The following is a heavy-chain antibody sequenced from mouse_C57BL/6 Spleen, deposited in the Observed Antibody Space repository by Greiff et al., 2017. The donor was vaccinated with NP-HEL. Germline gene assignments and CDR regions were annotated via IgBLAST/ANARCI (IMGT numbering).Heavy chain of an antibody. CDR2: IDPANGNT. CDR1: GFNIKNTY. J-gene: IGHJ4*01. V-gene: IGHV14-3*01. Sequence: VQLQHSVAELVRPGDSVKLSCTASGFNIKNTYMHWVKQRPEQGLEWIGRIDPANGNTKYAPKFQGKAHITSDPSSNTAYLQLSSPTSDDTAIYSSASNDARDYWGRGTSVTVSS. CDR3: ASNDARDY.